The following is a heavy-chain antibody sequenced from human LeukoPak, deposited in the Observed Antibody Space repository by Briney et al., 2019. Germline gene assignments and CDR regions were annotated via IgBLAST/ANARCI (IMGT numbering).Heavy chain of an antibody. CDR3: ARAAGQYSGYRWGFDDY. D-gene: IGHD5-12*01. V-gene: IGHV1-8*01. CDR2: MNPNSGNT. J-gene: IGHJ4*02. CDR1: GYTFTSYD. Sequence: ASVKVSCKASGYTFTSYDINWVRQATGQGFEWMGWMNPNSGNTGYAQKFQGRVTMTRNTSISTAYMELSSLRSEDTAVYYCARAAGQYSGYRWGFDDYWGQGTLVTVSS.